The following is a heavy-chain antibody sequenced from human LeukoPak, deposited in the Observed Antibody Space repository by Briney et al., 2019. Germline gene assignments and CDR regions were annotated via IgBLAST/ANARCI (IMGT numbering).Heavy chain of an antibody. D-gene: IGHD4-17*01. J-gene: IGHJ4*02. CDR2: IYDSGST. V-gene: IGHV4-59*01. CDR1: GGSISSYY. Sequence: SETLSLTCTVAGGSISSYYWSWIRQPPGKGLEWIGYIYDSGSTNYNPSLKSRVTISVDTSKNQFSLKLSSVTAADTAVYYCARVDGDYVYYFDYWGQGTLVTVSS. CDR3: ARVDGDYVYYFDY.